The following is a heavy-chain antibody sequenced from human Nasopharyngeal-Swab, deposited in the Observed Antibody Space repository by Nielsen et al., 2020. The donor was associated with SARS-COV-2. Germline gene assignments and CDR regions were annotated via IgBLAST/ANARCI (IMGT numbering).Heavy chain of an antibody. V-gene: IGHV3-11*03. Sequence: GESLKTSCAASVFTFSYYYMSWLRPIPGKGLEWVSYISGSSSHTSSADSVKGRFTISRDNAKNSLYLEMTSRRADDTAVYYCARTSYYGSGSLDDWVQGTQVTVSS. J-gene: IGHJ4*02. CDR2: ISGSSSHT. CDR1: VFTFSYYY. CDR3: ARTSYYGSGSLDD. D-gene: IGHD3-10*01.